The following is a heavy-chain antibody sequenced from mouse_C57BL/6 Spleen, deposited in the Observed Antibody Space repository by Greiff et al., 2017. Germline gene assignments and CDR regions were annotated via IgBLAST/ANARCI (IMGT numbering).Heavy chain of an antibody. V-gene: IGHV1-50*01. D-gene: IGHD1-1*01. CDR2: IDPSDSYT. CDR3: ARERGLLRS. CDR1: GYTFTSYW. Sequence: VQLQQPGAELVKPGASVKLSCKASGYTFTSYWMQWVKQRPGQGLEWIGEIDPSDSYTNYNPKFKGKATLTVDTSSSTAYMQLSSLTAEDSAVYYCARERGLLRSWGQGTTRTVSS. J-gene: IGHJ2*01.